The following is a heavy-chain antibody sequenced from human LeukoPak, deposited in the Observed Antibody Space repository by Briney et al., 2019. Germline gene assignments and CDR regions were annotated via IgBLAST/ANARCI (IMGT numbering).Heavy chain of an antibody. CDR3: AELGITMIGGV. CDR2: ISSSGSTI. J-gene: IGHJ6*04. CDR1: GFTFSSYE. Sequence: GGSLRLSCAASGFTFSSYEMNWVRQAPAKGLDWVSYISSSGSTIYYADSVKGRFTISRDNAKNSLYLQMNSLRAEDTAVYYCAELGITMIGGVWGKGTTVTISS. D-gene: IGHD3-10*02. V-gene: IGHV3-48*03.